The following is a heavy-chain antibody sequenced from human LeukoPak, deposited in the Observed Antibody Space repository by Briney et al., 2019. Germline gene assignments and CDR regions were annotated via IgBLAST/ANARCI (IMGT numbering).Heavy chain of an antibody. V-gene: IGHV3-30*18. CDR2: ISYDGGDK. D-gene: IGHD6-13*01. CDR1: GFTFSSYG. Sequence: GGSLRLSCAASGFTFSSYGMHWVRQAPGKGLEWVAVISYDGGDKNYADFVKGRFTISRDNSKNTLDLEMNSLRVEDTAVYYCAKGPKQLLVGSRGYYFDYWGQGTLVTVSS. CDR3: AKGPKQLLVGSRGYYFDY. J-gene: IGHJ4*02.